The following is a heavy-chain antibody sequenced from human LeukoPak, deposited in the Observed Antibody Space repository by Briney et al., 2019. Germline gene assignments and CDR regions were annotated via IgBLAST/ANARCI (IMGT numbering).Heavy chain of an antibody. V-gene: IGHV2-70*11. Sequence: SGPALVKPPQTLTLTCTFSGFSLTTSGMCVSWIRQPPGKALEWLARIDWDDDEYYSTSLQTRLTISKDTSKNQVVLTMANMDPVDTATYYCARGVNWFDPWGQGTLVTVSS. J-gene: IGHJ5*02. CDR3: ARGVNWFDP. CDR2: IDWDDDE. CDR1: GFSLTTSGMC. D-gene: IGHD2-8*01.